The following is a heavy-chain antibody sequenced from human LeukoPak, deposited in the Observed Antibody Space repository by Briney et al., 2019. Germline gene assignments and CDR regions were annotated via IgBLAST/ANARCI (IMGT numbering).Heavy chain of an antibody. J-gene: IGHJ4*02. CDR1: GFAFSSYN. Sequence: SGGSLRLSCAASGFAFSSYNMNWVRQAPGKGLEWVSSISVSSSNIHQADSAKGRFTISRDNAKNSVYLQMNSLRAEDTAVYYCAKDVRVGDLLTGFYPQYYFDYWGQGTLVTVSS. D-gene: IGHD3-9*01. CDR2: ISVSSSNI. CDR3: AKDVRVGDLLTGFYPQYYFDY. V-gene: IGHV3-21*01.